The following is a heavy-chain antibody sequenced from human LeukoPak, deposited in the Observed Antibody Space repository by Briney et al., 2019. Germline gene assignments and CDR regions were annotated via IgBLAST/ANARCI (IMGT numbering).Heavy chain of an antibody. Sequence: SETLSLTCTVSGASISSYYWTWIRQPAGKGLEWIGRIYTSGSTNYNPSLKSRVTISVDTSKNQFSLKLSSVTAADTAVYYCARGSPRGYYFDYWGQGTLVTVSS. J-gene: IGHJ4*02. CDR2: IYTSGST. D-gene: IGHD3-10*01. CDR3: ARGSPRGYYFDY. CDR1: GASISSYY. V-gene: IGHV4-4*07.